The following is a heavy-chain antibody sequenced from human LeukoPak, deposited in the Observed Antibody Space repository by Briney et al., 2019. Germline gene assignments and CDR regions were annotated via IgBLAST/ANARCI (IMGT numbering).Heavy chain of an antibody. V-gene: IGHV3-74*01. CDR1: RFTFSSYW. Sequence: GGSVRFSCAAYRFTFSSYWMHWVRQAPGQGREWVSRVNNDGSATTYADSVKGRFTISRDNAKNTLYVHVRTLRAEGTGVYYCVRAIAACEIWPQGTMVTVFS. CDR3: VRAIAACEI. D-gene: IGHD6-13*01. J-gene: IGHJ3*02. CDR2: VNNDGSAT.